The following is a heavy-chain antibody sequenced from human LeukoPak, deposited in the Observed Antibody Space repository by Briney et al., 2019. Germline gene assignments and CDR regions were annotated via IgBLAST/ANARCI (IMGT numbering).Heavy chain of an antibody. CDR1: GGSISSGGYY. CDR3: ARDGYPGIDY. V-gene: IGHV4-30-2*01. CDR2: IYHSGST. Sequence: SQTLSLTCTVSGGSISSGGYYWSWIRQPPGKGLEWIGYIYHSGSTYYNPSLKSRVTISVDRSKNQFSLKLSSVTAADTAVYYCARDGYPGIDYWGQGTLVTVSS. D-gene: IGHD5-12*01. J-gene: IGHJ4*02.